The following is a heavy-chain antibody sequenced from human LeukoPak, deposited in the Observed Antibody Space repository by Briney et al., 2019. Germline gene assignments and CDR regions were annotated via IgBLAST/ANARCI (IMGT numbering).Heavy chain of an antibody. V-gene: IGHV3-23*01. CDR3: AKDVQIAVAGTFRYFQH. J-gene: IGHJ1*01. D-gene: IGHD6-19*01. CDR2: ISGSGGST. CDR1: GFTFSSYA. Sequence: GGSLRLSCAASGFTFSSYAMSWVRQAPGKGLEWVSAISGSGGSTYYADSVKGRFTISRGNSKNTLYLQMNSLGAEDTAVYYCAKDVQIAVAGTFRYFQHWGQGTLVTVSS.